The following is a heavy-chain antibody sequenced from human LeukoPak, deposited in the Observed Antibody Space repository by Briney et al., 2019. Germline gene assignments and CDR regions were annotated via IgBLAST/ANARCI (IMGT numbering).Heavy chain of an antibody. CDR1: GFTFSSYA. CDR3: TVCSELFDY. D-gene: IGHD1-26*01. V-gene: IGHV3-15*01. J-gene: IGHJ4*02. Sequence: GGSLRLSCAASGFTFSSYAMSWVRQAPGKGLEWVGRIKSKTDGGTTDYAAPVKGRFTISRDDSKNTLYLQMNSLKTEDTAVYYCTVCSELFDYWGQGTLVTVSS. CDR2: IKSKTDGGTT.